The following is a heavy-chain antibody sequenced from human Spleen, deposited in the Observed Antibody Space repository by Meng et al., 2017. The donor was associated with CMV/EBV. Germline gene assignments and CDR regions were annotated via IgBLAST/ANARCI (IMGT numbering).Heavy chain of an antibody. CDR2: ISSRGDYI. V-gene: IGHV3-21*04. CDR1: GFSFSTYS. J-gene: IGHJ4*02. Sequence: GGSLRLSCAASGFSFSTYSMNWVRQAPGKGLEWVSSISSRGDYIFYPDSVKGRFTVSRDNAQNSLYLQMNSLRAEDTAVYYCARVVFWSGYYSHFDYWGQGTLVTVSS. D-gene: IGHD3-3*01. CDR3: ARVVFWSGYYSHFDY.